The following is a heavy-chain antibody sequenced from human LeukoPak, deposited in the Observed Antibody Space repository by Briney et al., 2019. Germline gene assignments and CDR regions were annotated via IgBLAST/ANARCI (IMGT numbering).Heavy chain of an antibody. CDR2: IYYSGST. CDR1: GGSISSGGYY. J-gene: IGHJ3*02. V-gene: IGHV4-31*03. Sequence: PSETLSLTCTVSGGSISSGGYYWSWIRQHPGKGLEWIGYIYYSGSTYYNPSLKSRVTISVDTSKNQFSLKLSSVTAADTAVYYCARYSDNAFDIWGQGTMVTVSS. D-gene: IGHD6-13*01. CDR3: ARYSDNAFDI.